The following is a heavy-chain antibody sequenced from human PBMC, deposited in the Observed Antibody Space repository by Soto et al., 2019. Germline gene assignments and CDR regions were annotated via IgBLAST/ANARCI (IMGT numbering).Heavy chain of an antibody. D-gene: IGHD6-13*01. J-gene: IGHJ4*02. V-gene: IGHV1-69*12. Sequence: QVQLVQSGAEVKKPGSSVKVSCKASGGTFSSYAISWVRQAPGQGLEWMGGIIPIFGTANYAQKFQGRVTITAHESTSAAYMELSSLRHEDTAVYYCARDYGAAAGTPRFDYWGQGTLVTVSS. CDR2: IIPIFGTA. CDR3: ARDYGAAAGTPRFDY. CDR1: GGTFSSYA.